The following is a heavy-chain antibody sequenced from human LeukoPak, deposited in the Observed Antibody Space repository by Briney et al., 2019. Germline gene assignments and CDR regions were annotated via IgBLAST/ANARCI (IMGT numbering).Heavy chain of an antibody. D-gene: IGHD6-13*01. Sequence: GRSLRLSCAASGFTFSSYAMHWVRQAPGKRLEWVAVISYDGSNKYYADSVKGRFTISRDNSKNTLYLQMNSLRAEDTAVYYCAKDLAEAIAAADYMDVWGKGTTVTVSS. CDR3: AKDLAEAIAAADYMDV. V-gene: IGHV3-30-3*01. CDR2: ISYDGSNK. CDR1: GFTFSSYA. J-gene: IGHJ6*03.